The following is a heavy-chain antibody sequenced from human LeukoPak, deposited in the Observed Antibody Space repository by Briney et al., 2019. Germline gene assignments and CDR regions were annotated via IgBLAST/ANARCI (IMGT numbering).Heavy chain of an antibody. Sequence: GGSLRLSCAASGFTFSSYGMHWVRQAPGKGLEWVAVISYDGSNKYYADSVKGRFTISRDNSKNTLYLQMNSLRAEDTAVYYCAKNLVRGVAVAGTVGYYYYGMDVWGQGTTVTVSS. CDR1: GFTFSSYG. V-gene: IGHV3-30*18. J-gene: IGHJ6*02. CDR3: AKNLVRGVAVAGTVGYYYYGMDV. CDR2: ISYDGSNK. D-gene: IGHD6-19*01.